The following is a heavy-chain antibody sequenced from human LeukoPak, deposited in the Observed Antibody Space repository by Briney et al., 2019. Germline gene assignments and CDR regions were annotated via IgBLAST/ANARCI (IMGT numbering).Heavy chain of an antibody. Sequence: SETLSLACAVYGESFSGYYWSWIRQPPGKGLEWIGEINHSGSTNYNPSLKSRVTISVDTSKNQFSLKLSSVTAADTAVYYCAGRNYDSSGSRFDYRGQGTLVTLSS. CDR1: GESFSGYY. CDR2: INHSGST. CDR3: AGRNYDSSGSRFDY. J-gene: IGHJ4*02. V-gene: IGHV4-34*01. D-gene: IGHD3-22*01.